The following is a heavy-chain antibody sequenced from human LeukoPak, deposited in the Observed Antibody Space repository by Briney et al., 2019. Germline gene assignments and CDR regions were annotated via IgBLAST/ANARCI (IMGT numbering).Heavy chain of an antibody. CDR2: IKQDGSEE. D-gene: IGHD6-6*01. CDR3: AREGIAARRYYYYYYMDV. CDR1: GFTFSSYW. V-gene: IGHV3-7*01. Sequence: PGGSLRLSCAASGFTFSSYWMGWVRQAPGKGLEWVANIKQDGSEEYYVDSVKGRFTISRDNAKNSLYLQMNSLRAEDTAVYYCAREGIAARRYYYYYYMDVWGKGTTVTVSS. J-gene: IGHJ6*03.